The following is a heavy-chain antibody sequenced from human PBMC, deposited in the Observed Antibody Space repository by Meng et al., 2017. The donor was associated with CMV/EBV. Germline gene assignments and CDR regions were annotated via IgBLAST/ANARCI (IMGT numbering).Heavy chain of an antibody. J-gene: IGHJ4*02. Sequence: GQLGEVGGGLVLPGGSLGLSCAASGFTFGSYGMHWVRQAPGKGLEWVAFIRYDGSNKYYADSVKGRFTISRDTSKNTVDLQMNSLRTEDTAVYYCAKDDPVFHYWGQGTLVTVSS. CDR3: AKDDPVFHY. CDR1: GFTFGSYG. V-gene: IGHV3-30*02. CDR2: IRYDGSNK.